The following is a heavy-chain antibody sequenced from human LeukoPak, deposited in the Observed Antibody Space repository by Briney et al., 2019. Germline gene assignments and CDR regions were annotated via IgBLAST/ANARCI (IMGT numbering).Heavy chain of an antibody. CDR1: GYTFTRRF. V-gene: IGHV1-46*01. CDR3: ASWAGETKNGLLSGPFDY. D-gene: IGHD3-3*01. J-gene: IGHJ4*02. Sequence: ASVKVSCKASGYTFTRRFLHWVRQAPGQGLEWMGIIDPDGGSTNYAQRFQGRLTMTRDTSTTTVYMELSSLRSEDTAVYYCASWAGETKNGLLSGPFDYWGQGTLVTVSS. CDR2: IDPDGGST.